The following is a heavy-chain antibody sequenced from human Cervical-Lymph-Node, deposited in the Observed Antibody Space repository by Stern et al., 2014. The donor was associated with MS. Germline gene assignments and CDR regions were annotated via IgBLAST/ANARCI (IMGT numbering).Heavy chain of an antibody. CDR3: AAALRLGELSFDL. Sequence: QLVQSGPEVKKPGTSVKVSCKASGFTFTSSAVQWVRQARGQRLEWIGWIVVGSGNTNYAQKFQERVTITRDMSTSTAYMELSSLRSEDTAVYYCAAALRLGELSFDLCGRGTLVTVSS. J-gene: IGHJ2*01. CDR2: IVVGSGNT. CDR1: GFTFTSSA. V-gene: IGHV1-58*01. D-gene: IGHD3-16*02.